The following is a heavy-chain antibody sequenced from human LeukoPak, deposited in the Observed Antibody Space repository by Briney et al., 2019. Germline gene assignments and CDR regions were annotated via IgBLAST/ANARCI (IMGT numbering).Heavy chain of an antibody. D-gene: IGHD4-11*01. CDR2: ISTDASST. CDR1: GFTFSSYW. Sequence: GGSLRLSCAGSGFTFSSYWMHWVRQAPGKGMVWVSRISTDASSTTYADSVKGRFTISRDNAKDTLYLQMNSLRAEDTAVYYCTGHHQAYSRTYWGQGTLVTVSS. CDR3: TGHHQAYSRTY. J-gene: IGHJ4*02. V-gene: IGHV3-74*01.